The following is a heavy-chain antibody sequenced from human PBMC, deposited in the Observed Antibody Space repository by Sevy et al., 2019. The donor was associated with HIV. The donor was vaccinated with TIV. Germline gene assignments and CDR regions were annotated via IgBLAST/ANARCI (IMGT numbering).Heavy chain of an antibody. CDR2: FDPEDEET. Sequence: ASVKVSCKVSGYTLTKLAMHWVRQGPGKGLEWMGSFDPEDEETIYAQMFRGRVTMTEDTSTETAYMELSSLRSEDTAVYYCATTKDYYESSGDPFDYWGQGTLVTVSS. D-gene: IGHD3-22*01. V-gene: IGHV1-24*01. J-gene: IGHJ4*02. CDR3: ATTKDYYESSGDPFDY. CDR1: GYTLTKLA.